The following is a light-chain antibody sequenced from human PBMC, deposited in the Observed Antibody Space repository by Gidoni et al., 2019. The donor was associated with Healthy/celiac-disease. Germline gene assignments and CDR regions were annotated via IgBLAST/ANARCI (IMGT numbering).Light chain of an antibody. CDR3: QVWDSSSDHVV. V-gene: IGLV3-21*02. CDR1: NIGSKS. CDR2: DDS. J-gene: IGLJ2*01. Sequence: SYVLTQPPSVSVAPGQTARITCGGNNIGSKSVHWYQQKPGQAPVLVVYDDSARPSGIPERFSGSNSGNTATLTNSRVEAGDEADYYCQVWDSSSDHVVFGGGTKLXVL.